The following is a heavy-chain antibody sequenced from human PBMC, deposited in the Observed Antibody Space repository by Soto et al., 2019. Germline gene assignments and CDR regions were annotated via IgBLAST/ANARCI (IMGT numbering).Heavy chain of an antibody. D-gene: IGHD6-13*01. V-gene: IGHV4-31*03. Sequence: SETLSLTCTVSGGSISSGGYYWSWIRQHPGKGLEWIGYIYYIGSTYYNPSLKSRVTISLDTSKNQFSLKLSSVTAADTAVYYCARDLQYSRLFYGMDVWGQGTTLTVSS. CDR3: ARDLQYSRLFYGMDV. J-gene: IGHJ6*02. CDR1: GGSISSGGYY. CDR2: IYYIGST.